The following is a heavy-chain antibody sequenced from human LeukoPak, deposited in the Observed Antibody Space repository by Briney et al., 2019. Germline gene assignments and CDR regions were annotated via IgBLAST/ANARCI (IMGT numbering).Heavy chain of an antibody. CDR3: ARGSQRRYGEPRKGSFDY. D-gene: IGHD4-17*01. Sequence: SETLSLTCAVYGGSFSGYYWSWIRQPPGKGLEWIGEINHSGSTNYNPSLKSRVTISVDTSKNQFSLKLSSVTAADTAVYYCARGSQRRYGEPRKGSFDYWGQGTLVTVSS. J-gene: IGHJ4*02. V-gene: IGHV4-34*01. CDR1: GGSFSGYY. CDR2: INHSGST.